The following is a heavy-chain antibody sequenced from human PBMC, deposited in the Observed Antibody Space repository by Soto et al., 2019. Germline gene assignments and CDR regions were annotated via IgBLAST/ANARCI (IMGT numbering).Heavy chain of an antibody. Sequence: GGSLRLSCAASGFTFSSYSMNWVRQAPGKGLEWVSSISSSSSYIYYADSVKGRFTISRDNARNSLYLQMNSLRAEDTAVYYCARDLILPRFLEWLPPGGGMDVWGQGTTVTVSS. V-gene: IGHV3-21*01. CDR2: ISSSSSYI. J-gene: IGHJ6*02. CDR1: GFTFSSYS. D-gene: IGHD3-3*01. CDR3: ARDLILPRFLEWLPPGGGMDV.